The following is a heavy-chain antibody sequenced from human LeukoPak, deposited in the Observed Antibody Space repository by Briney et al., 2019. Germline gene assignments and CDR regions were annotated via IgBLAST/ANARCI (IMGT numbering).Heavy chain of an antibody. CDR1: GYTFTSYG. D-gene: IGHD3-3*01. Sequence: ASVKVSCKASGYTFTSYGISWVRQAPGQGLEWMGWISAYNGNTNYAQKLQGRVTMTTDTSTSTAYMELRSLRSDDTAVYYCARLQLRFSAGTHMDVWGKGTTVTVSS. CDR2: ISAYNGNT. CDR3: ARLQLRFSAGTHMDV. V-gene: IGHV1-18*01. J-gene: IGHJ6*03.